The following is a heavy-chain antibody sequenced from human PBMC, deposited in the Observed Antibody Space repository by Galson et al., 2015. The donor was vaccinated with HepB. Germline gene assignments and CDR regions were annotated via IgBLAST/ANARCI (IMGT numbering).Heavy chain of an antibody. CDR2: ISSSSSYI. D-gene: IGHD6-19*01. CDR3: ARGAVAGHWYFDL. CDR1: GFTFSSYS. J-gene: IGHJ2*01. Sequence: SLRLSCAASGFTFSSYSMNWVRRAPGKGLEWVSSISSSSSYIYYADSVKGRFTISRDNAKNSLYLQMNSLRAEDTAVYYCARGAVAGHWYFDLWGRGTLVTVSS. V-gene: IGHV3-21*01.